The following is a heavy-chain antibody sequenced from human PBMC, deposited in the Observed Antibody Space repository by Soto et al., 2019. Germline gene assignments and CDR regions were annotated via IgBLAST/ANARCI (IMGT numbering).Heavy chain of an antibody. CDR1: GGSISSSSYY. D-gene: IGHD3-9*01. J-gene: IGHJ4*02. V-gene: IGHV4-39*01. CDR2: IYYSGST. CDR3: ARHLRDDILTGYGTPDY. Sequence: PSETLSLTCTVSGGSISSSSYYWGWIRQPPGKGLEWIGSIYYSGSTYYNPSLKSRVTISVDTSKNQFSLKLSSVTAADTAVYYCARHLRDDILTGYGTPDYWGQGTLVTVSS.